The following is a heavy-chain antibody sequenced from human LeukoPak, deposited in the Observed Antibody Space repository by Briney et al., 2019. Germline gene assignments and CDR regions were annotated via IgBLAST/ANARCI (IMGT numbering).Heavy chain of an antibody. Sequence: SETLSLTCTVSGGSISSSSYYWGWIRQPPGKGLEWIGSIYYSGSTYCNPSLKSRVTISVDTSKNQFSLKLSSVTAADTAVYYCARGAQAGQWLFDYWGQGTLVTVSS. CDR2: IYYSGST. V-gene: IGHV4-39*01. CDR1: GGSISSSSYY. CDR3: ARGAQAGQWLFDY. J-gene: IGHJ4*02. D-gene: IGHD3-22*01.